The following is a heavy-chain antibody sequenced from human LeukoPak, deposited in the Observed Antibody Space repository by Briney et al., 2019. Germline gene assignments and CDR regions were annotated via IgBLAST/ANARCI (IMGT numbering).Heavy chain of an antibody. CDR2: IKQDGSEK. CDR1: GFTFSSYW. J-gene: IGHJ4*02. Sequence: QTGGSLRLSCAASGFTFSSYWMSCVRQAPGKGLEWVANIKQDGSEKYYVDSVKGRFTISRDNAKNSLYLQMNSLRAEDTAVYYCASAVPAAKYYNSNWGQGTLVTVSS. D-gene: IGHD3-10*01. CDR3: ASAVPAAKYYNSN. V-gene: IGHV3-7*02.